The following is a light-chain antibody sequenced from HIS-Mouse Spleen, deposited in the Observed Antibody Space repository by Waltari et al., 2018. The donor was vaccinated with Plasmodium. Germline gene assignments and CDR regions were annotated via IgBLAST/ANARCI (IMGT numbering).Light chain of an antibody. Sequence: SYELTQPPSVSVSPGHTARITCPGDALPKKYAYWYQKKSGQAPVLVIYEDSKRPSGIPERFSGSSSGTMATLTISGAQVEDEADYYCYSTDSSGNHRVFGGGTKLTVL. V-gene: IGLV3-10*01. CDR3: YSTDSSGNHRV. CDR1: ALPKKY. J-gene: IGLJ3*02. CDR2: EDS.